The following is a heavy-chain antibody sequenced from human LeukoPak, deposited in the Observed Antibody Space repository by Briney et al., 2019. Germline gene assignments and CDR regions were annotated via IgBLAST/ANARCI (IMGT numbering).Heavy chain of an antibody. D-gene: IGHD3-22*01. J-gene: IGHJ4*02. Sequence: GRSLRLSCAASGITSSSYDMHWVRQAPGKGLEWVAVIWHDGSNKYYADSVKGRFTISRDNSKNTLYLQMNSLRAEDTAVYYCAREGESGYYYVFDYWGQGTLVTVSS. CDR1: GITSSSYD. CDR2: IWHDGSNK. V-gene: IGHV3-33*01. CDR3: AREGESGYYYVFDY.